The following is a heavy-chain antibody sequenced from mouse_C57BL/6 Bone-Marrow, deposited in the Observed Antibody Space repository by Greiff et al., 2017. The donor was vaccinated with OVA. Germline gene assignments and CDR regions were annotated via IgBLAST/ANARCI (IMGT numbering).Heavy chain of an antibody. V-gene: IGHV5-4*03. D-gene: IGHD1-1*01. CDR3: ARFTTVVATDYLDY. J-gene: IGHJ2*01. CDR1: GYTFSSYA. CDR2: ISAGGSYT. Sequence: EVKVVESGGGLVKPGGSLKLSCAASGYTFSSYAMSWVSQTPEKRLEWVATISAGGSYTYYPDNVKGRFTISRDNAKNNLYMQMSHLRSEDTAMYYCARFTTVVATDYLDYWGQGTTLTVSS.